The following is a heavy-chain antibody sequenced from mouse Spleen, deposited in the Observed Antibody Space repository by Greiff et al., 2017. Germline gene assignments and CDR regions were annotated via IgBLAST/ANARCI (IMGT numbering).Heavy chain of an antibody. J-gene: IGHJ1*01. Sequence: EVMLVESGGDLVKPGGSLKLSCAASGFTFSSYGMSWVRQTPDKRLEWVATISSGGSYTYYPDSVKGRFTISRDNAKNTLYLQMSSLKSEDTAMYYCARRWSYWYFDVWGAGTTVTVSS. CDR1: GFTFSSYG. CDR2: ISSGGSYT. CDR3: ARRWSYWYFDV. V-gene: IGHV5-6*02.